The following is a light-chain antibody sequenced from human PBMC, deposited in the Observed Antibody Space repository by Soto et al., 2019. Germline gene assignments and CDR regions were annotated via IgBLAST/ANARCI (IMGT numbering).Light chain of an antibody. J-gene: IGKJ4*01. V-gene: IGKV1-9*01. CDR2: VAS. CDR3: QQYYSYPLT. CDR1: QGISNY. Sequence: DIQLTQSPSFLSASVGDRVTITCRASQGISNYLAWYQQKPGKAPNLLISVASILQSGXAXRFSGSGPGTDFTLKISCLQSEDFATYYCQQYYSYPLTFGGGTKVDIK.